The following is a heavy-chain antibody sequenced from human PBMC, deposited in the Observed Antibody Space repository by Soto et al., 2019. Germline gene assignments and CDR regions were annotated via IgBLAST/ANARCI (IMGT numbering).Heavy chain of an antibody. CDR2: IGWSGSDM. J-gene: IGHJ4*02. Sequence: EVQLVESGGGLVKPGGSLRLSCAASGFAFNTYTTNWVRQAPGKGLEWVSSIGWSGSDMYYADSVKGRFTSSRDNAENSLYLQMHSLRAEVTAVYYCVCGDHRGYWGQGTVVTVSS. CDR1: GFAFNTYT. D-gene: IGHD4-17*01. V-gene: IGHV3-21*01. CDR3: VCGDHRGY.